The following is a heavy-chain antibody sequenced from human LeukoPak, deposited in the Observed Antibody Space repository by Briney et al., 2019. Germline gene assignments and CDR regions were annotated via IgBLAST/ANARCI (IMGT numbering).Heavy chain of an antibody. D-gene: IGHD6-19*01. CDR3: ASTLGSGWYFDY. V-gene: IGHV3-30-3*01. CDR1: GFTFSSYA. Sequence: PGGSLRLSCAASGFTFSSYAMHWVRQAPGKGLEWVAVISYDGSNKYYADSVKGRFTISRDNSKNTLYLQMNSLRAEDTAVYYCASTLGSGWYFDYWGQGTLVTVSS. J-gene: IGHJ4*02. CDR2: ISYDGSNK.